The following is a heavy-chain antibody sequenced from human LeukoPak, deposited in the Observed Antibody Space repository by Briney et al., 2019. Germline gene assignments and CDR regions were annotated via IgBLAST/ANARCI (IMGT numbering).Heavy chain of an antibody. V-gene: IGHV3-21*04. CDR2: ITSGSSYI. CDR3: ARDRGSNNYFDQ. J-gene: IGHJ4*02. CDR1: GFSFSTYN. D-gene: IGHD2-2*01. Sequence: PGGSLRLSCAASGFSFSTYNMNWVRQAPGQRLEWVSSITSGSSYIYYADSVKGRFTISRDNAKSSLYLQMNSLRAEDTAVYYCARDRGSNNYFDQWGQGTLVTVSS.